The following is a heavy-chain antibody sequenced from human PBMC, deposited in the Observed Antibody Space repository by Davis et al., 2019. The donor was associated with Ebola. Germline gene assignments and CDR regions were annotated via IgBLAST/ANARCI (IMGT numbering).Heavy chain of an antibody. Sequence: GESLKISCAASGFTFSSYWMHWVRQAPGKGLVWVSRINSDGSSTSFADSVKGRFTISRDNAKNKLYLQMNSLRAEDTAVYYCARVAVAGRVRWGLHLDYWGQGTLVTVSS. J-gene: IGHJ4*02. V-gene: IGHV3-74*01. CDR2: INSDGSST. CDR3: ARVAVAGRVRWGLHLDY. CDR1: GFTFSSYW. D-gene: IGHD6-19*01.